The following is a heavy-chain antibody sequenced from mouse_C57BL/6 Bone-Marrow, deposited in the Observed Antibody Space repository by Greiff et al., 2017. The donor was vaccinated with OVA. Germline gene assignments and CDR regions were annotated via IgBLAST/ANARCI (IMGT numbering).Heavy chain of an antibody. J-gene: IGHJ4*01. CDR3: ARPGGYYGYYAMDY. CDR1: GYAFSSSW. V-gene: IGHV1-82*01. D-gene: IGHD2-3*01. CDR2: IYPGDGDT. Sequence: VQGVESGPELVKPGASVKISCKASGYAFSSSWMNWVKQRPGKGLEWIGRIYPGDGDTNYNGKFKGKATLTADNSSSTAYMHLRSLTSQASAVYYCARPGGYYGYYAMDYWGQGTSGNVSS.